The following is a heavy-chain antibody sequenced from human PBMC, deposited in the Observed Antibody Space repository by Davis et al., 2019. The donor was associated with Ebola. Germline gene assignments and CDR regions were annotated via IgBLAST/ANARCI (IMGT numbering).Heavy chain of an antibody. Sequence: PSETLSLTCAVYGGSFSGYYWSWIRQPPGKGLEWIGEINHSGSTNYNPSLKSRVTISVDTSKNQFSLKLSSVTAADTAVYYCARSITSGYRRGFDPWGQGTLVTVSS. CDR2: INHSGST. D-gene: IGHD3-10*01. CDR3: ARSITSGYRRGFDP. V-gene: IGHV4-34*01. J-gene: IGHJ5*02. CDR1: GGSFSGYY.